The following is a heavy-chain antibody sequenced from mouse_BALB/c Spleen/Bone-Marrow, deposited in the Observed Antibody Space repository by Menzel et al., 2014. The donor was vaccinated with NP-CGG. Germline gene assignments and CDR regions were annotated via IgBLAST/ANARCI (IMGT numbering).Heavy chain of an antibody. J-gene: IGHJ4*01. CDR1: GFSLTGYG. Sequence: VQLQQSGPGLVAPSQSLSITCTVSGFSLTGYGVNWFRQPPGKGLEWLGMIWGDGSTDYNSALKSRLSISKDNSKSQSFLKKNNSQTDDTGRYHWARSGGEGAMEYWGPGTPVTRSS. D-gene: IGHD1-3*01. CDR2: IWGDGST. V-gene: IGHV2-6-7*01. CDR3: ARSGGEGAMEY.